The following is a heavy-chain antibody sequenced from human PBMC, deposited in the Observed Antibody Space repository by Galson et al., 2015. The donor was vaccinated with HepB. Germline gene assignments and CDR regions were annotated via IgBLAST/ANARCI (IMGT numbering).Heavy chain of an antibody. J-gene: IGHJ3*02. V-gene: IGHV4-34*01. D-gene: IGHD5-24*01. Sequence: ETLSLTCAVYGGSFSNDKWTWIRQPPGKGLEWIGEANHTGSTKYSPSLKSRITISLDTSKNQFSLRLSSVTAADTALYYCARGVRRSRREGITRWPMSDGFDIGGPGTMVTVSA. CDR3: ARGVRRSRREGITRWPMSDGFDI. CDR2: ANHTGST. CDR1: GGSFSNDK.